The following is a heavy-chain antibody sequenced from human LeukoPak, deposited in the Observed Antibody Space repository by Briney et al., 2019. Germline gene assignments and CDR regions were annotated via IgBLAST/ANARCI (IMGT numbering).Heavy chain of an antibody. D-gene: IGHD1-1*01. CDR2: ISNGGTT. Sequence: PSETLSLTCTVSGDSISKYYWSWIRQPPGEGLEWIGYISNGGTTKYNPSLKSRATISVDTSNNQLSLRLSSVTAADTAVYHCVRLQPNTGEWAFDIWGQGTMVSVSS. V-gene: IGHV4-59*01. CDR3: VRLQPNTGEWAFDI. CDR1: GDSISKYY. J-gene: IGHJ3*02.